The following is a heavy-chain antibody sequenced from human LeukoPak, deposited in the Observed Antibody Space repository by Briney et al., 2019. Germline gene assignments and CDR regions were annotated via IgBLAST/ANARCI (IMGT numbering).Heavy chain of an antibody. CDR3: ARHISALGYCSGGSCKAGIYDSSGSSDAFDI. CDR1: GGSISSNSYY. J-gene: IGHJ3*02. D-gene: IGHD2-15*01. CDR2: IYYSGST. V-gene: IGHV4-39*01. Sequence: SETLSLTCTVSGGSISSNSYYWGWIRQPPGKGLEWIGSIYYSGSTYYNPSLKSRVTISVDTFKNQFSLKLSSVTAADTAVYYCARHISALGYCSGGSCKAGIYDSSGSSDAFDIWGQGTMVTVSS.